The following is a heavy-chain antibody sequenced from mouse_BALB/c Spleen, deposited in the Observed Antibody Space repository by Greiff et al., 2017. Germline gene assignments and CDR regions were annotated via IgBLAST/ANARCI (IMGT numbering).Heavy chain of an antibody. Sequence: EVMLVESGGGLVKPGGSLKLSCAASGFTFSSYAMSWVRQSPEKRLEWVAEISSGGSYTYYPDTVTGRFTISRDNAKNTLYLEMSSLRSEDTAMYYCARDLGRYFDVWGAGTTVTVSS. V-gene: IGHV5-9-4*01. D-gene: IGHD4-1*01. CDR3: ARDLGRYFDV. CDR1: GFTFSSYA. CDR2: ISSGGSYT. J-gene: IGHJ1*01.